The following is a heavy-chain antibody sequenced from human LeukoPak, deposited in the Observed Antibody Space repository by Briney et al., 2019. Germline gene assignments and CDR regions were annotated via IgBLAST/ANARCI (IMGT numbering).Heavy chain of an antibody. CDR2: IWYDGRTK. J-gene: IGHJ4*02. V-gene: IGHV3-33*01. CDR1: GFTFSNYG. CDR3: AREWGRIAVAGGPGY. Sequence: GGSLRLSCAASGFTFSNYGMHWVRQAPGKGLEWVALIWYDGRTKIHADSVKGRFTISRDNSKNTLYLQMDSLRDEDTAVYYCAREWGRIAVAGGPGYWGQGSRVTVSS. D-gene: IGHD6-19*01.